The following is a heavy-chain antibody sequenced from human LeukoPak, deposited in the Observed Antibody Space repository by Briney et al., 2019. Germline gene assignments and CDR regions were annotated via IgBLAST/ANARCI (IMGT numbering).Heavy chain of an antibody. D-gene: IGHD2-15*01. CDR2: IYYSGST. CDR3: ARDTGYCSGGSCYHNYFDY. J-gene: IGHJ4*02. CDR1: GGSISSGDYY. V-gene: IGHV4-30-4*01. Sequence: PSQTLSLTCTVSGGSISSGDYYWSWIRQPPGKGLEWIGYIYYSGSTYYNPSLKSRVSISIDTSKNQFSLKLSSVTAADTAVYYCARDTGYCSGGSCYHNYFDYWGQGILVTVSS.